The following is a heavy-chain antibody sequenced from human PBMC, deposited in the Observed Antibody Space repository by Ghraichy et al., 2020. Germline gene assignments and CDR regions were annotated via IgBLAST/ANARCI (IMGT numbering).Heavy chain of an antibody. CDR3: TRQRYSSGWVEY. CDR2: IYYSGST. J-gene: IGHJ4*02. CDR1: GDSISSTSYY. V-gene: IGHV4-39*01. Sequence: SETLSLTCTVSGDSISSTSYYWGWIRQPPGKGLEWIGSIYYSGSTYYSPSLKSRVTISADTSKNQFSLKLSSVTAADTAVYYCTRQRYSSGWVEYWGQGTLVTVSS. D-gene: IGHD6-19*01.